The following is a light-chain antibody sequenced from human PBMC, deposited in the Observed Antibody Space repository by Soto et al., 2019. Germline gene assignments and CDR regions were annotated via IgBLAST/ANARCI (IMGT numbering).Light chain of an antibody. CDR2: SNN. CDR1: SSYIGSNT. V-gene: IGLV1-44*01. Sequence: QSVLTQPPSASGTPGQRVTISCSGSSSYIGSNTVNWYQQLPGTAPKLLIYSNNQRPSGVPDRFSGSKSGTSASLAISGLQSEDEADYYCAAWDDSLNAVVVGGGTKVTVL. CDR3: AAWDDSLNAVV. J-gene: IGLJ2*01.